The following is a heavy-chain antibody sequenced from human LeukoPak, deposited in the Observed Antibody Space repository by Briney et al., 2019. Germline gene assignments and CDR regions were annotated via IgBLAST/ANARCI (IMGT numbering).Heavy chain of an antibody. D-gene: IGHD2-2*01. J-gene: IGHJ6*03. Sequence: SETLSLTCAVSGYSISSAYYWGWIRQPPGKGLEWIGSIYHSGSTYYNPSLKSRVTISVDTSKNQFSLKLSSVTAADTAVYYCARVVSDPLPTNTHYYYYYMDVWGKGTTVTVSS. CDR2: IYHSGST. CDR1: GYSISSAYY. V-gene: IGHV4-38-2*01. CDR3: ARVVSDPLPTNTHYYYYYMDV.